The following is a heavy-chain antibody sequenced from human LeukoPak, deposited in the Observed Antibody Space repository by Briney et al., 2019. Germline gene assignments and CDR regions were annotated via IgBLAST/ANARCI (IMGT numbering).Heavy chain of an antibody. CDR1: GFTFSSYS. J-gene: IGHJ4*02. D-gene: IGHD3-10*01. CDR3: AKKSRGSGSYYGDY. V-gene: IGHV3-21*04. Sequence: GGSLRLSCAASGFTFSSYSMNWVRQAPGKGLEWVSSISSSSSYIYYADSVKGRFTISRDNAKNSLYLQMNSLRAEDTAVYYCAKKSRGSGSYYGDYWGQGILVTVSS. CDR2: ISSSSSYI.